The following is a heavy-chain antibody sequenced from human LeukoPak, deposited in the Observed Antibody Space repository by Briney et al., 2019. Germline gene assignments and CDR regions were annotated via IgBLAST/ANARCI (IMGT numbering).Heavy chain of an antibody. D-gene: IGHD6-13*01. CDR1: GGTFSSYA. J-gene: IGHJ6*03. Sequence: ASVKVSCKASGGTFSSYAISWVRQAPGQGLEWMGGIIPIFGTANYAQKFQGRVTITADKSTSTAYMELSSLRSEDTAVYYCAKDLNPAYSSSWYYYYYYMDVWGKGTTVTVSS. CDR2: IIPIFGTA. V-gene: IGHV1-69*06. CDR3: AKDLNPAYSSSWYYYYYYMDV.